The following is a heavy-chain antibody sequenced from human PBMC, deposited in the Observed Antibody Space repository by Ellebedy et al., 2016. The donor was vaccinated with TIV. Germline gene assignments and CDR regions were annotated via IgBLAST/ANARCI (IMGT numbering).Heavy chain of an antibody. D-gene: IGHD3-22*01. CDR2: INHSGST. Sequence: MPSETLSLTCAVYGGSFSGHYWSWIRQPPGKGLEWIGEINHSGSTNYKPSLKSRVTISVDMSKNQFSLKLSSVTAADTAVYYCARAPQKTTYYYDSSDYMAFDIWGQGTMVTVSS. CDR1: GGSFSGHY. CDR3: ARAPQKTTYYYDSSDYMAFDI. J-gene: IGHJ3*02. V-gene: IGHV4-34*01.